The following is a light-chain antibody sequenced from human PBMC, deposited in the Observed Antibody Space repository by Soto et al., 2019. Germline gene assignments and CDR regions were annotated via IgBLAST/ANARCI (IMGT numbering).Light chain of an antibody. Sequence: QSVLTQPPSASGTPGQRVTISCSGSSSNIGSHTVNWYQQLPGTAPKLLIYSNNQRPSGVPDRFSGSKSGTSASLAISGLQSEDEAEDYCAAWDDSLNGHWVFGGGTKLTVL. J-gene: IGLJ3*02. CDR1: SSNIGSHT. V-gene: IGLV1-44*01. CDR2: SNN. CDR3: AAWDDSLNGHWV.